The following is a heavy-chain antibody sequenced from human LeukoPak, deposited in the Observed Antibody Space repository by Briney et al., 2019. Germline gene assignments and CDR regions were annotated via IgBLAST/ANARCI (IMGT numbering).Heavy chain of an antibody. CDR1: GYTFTELS. Sequence: ASEKVSCKVSGYTFTELSMYWVRQATGKWLEWMGGSDPEDGETIYAQKFQGRVTMTEDTSTNTAYMELSSLRSEDTAVYYCATAVYDSSGYYFLRFDPWGQGTLVTVSS. CDR2: SDPEDGET. J-gene: IGHJ5*02. V-gene: IGHV1-24*01. D-gene: IGHD3-22*01. CDR3: ATAVYDSSGYYFLRFDP.